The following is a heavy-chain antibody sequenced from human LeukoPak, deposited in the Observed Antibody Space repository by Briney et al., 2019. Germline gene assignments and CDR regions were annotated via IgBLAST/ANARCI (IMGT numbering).Heavy chain of an antibody. J-gene: IGHJ2*01. D-gene: IGHD3-3*01. Sequence: SETLSLTCTVSGGSISSYYGSWIRQPPGKGLEWIGYIYYSGSTNYNPSLESRVTISVDTSKNQFTLKLSSVTAADTAVYYCARAGVVSNPTSYWYFDLWGRGTLVTVSS. CDR1: GGSISSYY. CDR3: ARAGVVSNPTSYWYFDL. CDR2: IYYSGST. V-gene: IGHV4-59*01.